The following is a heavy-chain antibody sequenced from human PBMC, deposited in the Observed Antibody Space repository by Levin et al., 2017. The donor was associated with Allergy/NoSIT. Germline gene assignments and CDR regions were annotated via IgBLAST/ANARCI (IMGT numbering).Heavy chain of an antibody. CDR2: LYYSGTT. D-gene: IGHD5-24*01. J-gene: IGHJ6*03. CDR1: GGSVISTSYY. V-gene: IGHV4-39*01. CDR3: ASGAADAYHMDV. Sequence: SETLSLTCTVSGGSVISTSYYWGWIRQSPGTGLEWIGTLYYSGTTYSKPSLWSRFTISVNTSKNQFSLRLTSLTAATTVAYYCASGAADAYHMDVWGTGTTVTVSS.